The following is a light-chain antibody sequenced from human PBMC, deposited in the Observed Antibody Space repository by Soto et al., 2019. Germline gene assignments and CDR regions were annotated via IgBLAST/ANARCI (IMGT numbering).Light chain of an antibody. CDR3: CSYAGRYTWV. Sequence: QSALTQPRSVSGSPGQSVTISCTGTSSDVGGYKYVSCYQHHPGKATKLMIYDVSKRPSGVPDRCSGSKPSNTASLTISGHQAEDEADYYGCSYAGRYTWVFGGGTKLTV. J-gene: IGLJ3*02. V-gene: IGLV2-11*01. CDR2: DVS. CDR1: SSDVGGYKY.